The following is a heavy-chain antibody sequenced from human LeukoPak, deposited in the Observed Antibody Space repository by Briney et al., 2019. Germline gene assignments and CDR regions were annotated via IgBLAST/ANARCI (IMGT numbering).Heavy chain of an antibody. D-gene: IGHD6-6*01. CDR3: ARDLGVAVRPFSLFY. CDR1: GYTFTGYY. CDR2: INPKSGVT. Sequence: GASVKVSCKASGYTFTGYYLHWVRQAPGQGPEWMGWINPKSGVTNYAQKFQGRVTMTSDTSISTAYMSFSRLRSDDTAMYYCARDLGVAVRPFSLFYWGQGTLVTVSS. J-gene: IGHJ4*02. V-gene: IGHV1-2*02.